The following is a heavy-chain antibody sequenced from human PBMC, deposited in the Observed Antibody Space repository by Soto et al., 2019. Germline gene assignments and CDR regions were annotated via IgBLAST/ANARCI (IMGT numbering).Heavy chain of an antibody. D-gene: IGHD3-16*01. J-gene: IGHJ6*02. CDR3: AREGAARGYYYYGMDV. CDR2: IYYSGST. CDR1: GGSISSYY. V-gene: IGHV4-59*01. Sequence: SETLSLTCTVSGGSISSYYWSWIRQPPGKGLEWIGYIYYSGSTNYNPSLKSRVTISVDTSKNQFSLKLSSVTAADTAVYYCAREGAARGYYYYGMDVWGQRTTVTVSS.